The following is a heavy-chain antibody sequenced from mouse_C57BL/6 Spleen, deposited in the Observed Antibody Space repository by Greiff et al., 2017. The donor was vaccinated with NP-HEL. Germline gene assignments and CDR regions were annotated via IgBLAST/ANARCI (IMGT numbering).Heavy chain of an antibody. J-gene: IGHJ2*01. V-gene: IGHV1-63*01. CDR1: GYTFTNYW. CDR3: ARRHHRDYFDY. Sequence: VQGVESGAELVRPGTSVKMSCKASGYTFTNYWIGWAKQRPGHGLEWIGDIYPGGGYTNYNEKFKGKATLTADKSSSTAYMQFSSLTSEDSAIYYCARRHHRDYFDYWGQGTTLTVSS. D-gene: IGHD3-2*02. CDR2: IYPGGGYT.